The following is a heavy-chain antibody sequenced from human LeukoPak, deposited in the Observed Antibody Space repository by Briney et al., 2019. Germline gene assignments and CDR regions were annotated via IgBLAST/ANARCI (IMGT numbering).Heavy chain of an antibody. CDR3: ATYSSLNRREFQY. Sequence: GGSLGLSCEGSGFTFSNYWMGWVRQAPGKGLQWVANIKTDGSGKYYVDSVKGRFTISRDNAKNSLYLQMNSLRAEDTAVYYCATYSSLNRREFQYWGQGTLLTVSS. CDR2: IKTDGSGK. D-gene: IGHD3-22*01. CDR1: GFTFSNYW. V-gene: IGHV3-7*01. J-gene: IGHJ1*01.